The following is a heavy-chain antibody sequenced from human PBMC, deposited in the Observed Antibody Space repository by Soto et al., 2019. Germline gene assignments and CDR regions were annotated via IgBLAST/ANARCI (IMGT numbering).Heavy chain of an antibody. D-gene: IGHD3-22*01. CDR1: GYSFTSYW. CDR3: ARVSGYPNYYGMDV. J-gene: IGHJ6*02. V-gene: IGHV5-10-1*01. Sequence: GESLKISCKGSGYSFTSYWITWVSQMPGKGLEWMGRIDPSDSYTNYSPSFQGHVTISADKSISTAYLQWSSLKASDTAMYYCARVSGYPNYYGMDVWGQGTTVTVSS. CDR2: IDPSDSYT.